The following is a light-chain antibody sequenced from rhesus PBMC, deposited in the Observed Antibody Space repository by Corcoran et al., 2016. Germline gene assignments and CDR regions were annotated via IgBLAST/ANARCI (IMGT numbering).Light chain of an antibody. Sequence: DIQMSQSPSSLSASVGDKVTITCRASQGISNALAWYQQKPGKAPKLLIYAESRLESGVPSRFSGSRSGTDFTLTISSLKSEDFATYYCQQGYSTPLTFGGGTKVELK. CDR1: QGISNA. J-gene: IGKJ4*01. CDR3: QQGYSTPLT. V-gene: IGKV1-33*02. CDR2: AES.